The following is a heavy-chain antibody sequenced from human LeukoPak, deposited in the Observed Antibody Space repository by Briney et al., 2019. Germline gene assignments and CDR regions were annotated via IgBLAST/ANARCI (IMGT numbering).Heavy chain of an antibody. J-gene: IGHJ4*02. CDR2: IIPILGIV. V-gene: IGHV1-69*04. Sequence: SVKVSCKASGGTFSSYAISWVRQAPGQGLEWMGRIIPILGIVNYAQKFQGRVTITADKSTSTAYMELSSLRSEDTAVYYCARDNYYDSSGYYYANDYWGQGTLVTVSS. D-gene: IGHD3-22*01. CDR3: ARDNYYDSSGYYYANDY. CDR1: GGTFSSYA.